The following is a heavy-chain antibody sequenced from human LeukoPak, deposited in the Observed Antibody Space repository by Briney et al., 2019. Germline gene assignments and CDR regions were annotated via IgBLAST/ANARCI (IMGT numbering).Heavy chain of an antibody. CDR3: ARDHGLVQSYFDY. D-gene: IGHD6-19*01. CDR1: GFTFSSYA. J-gene: IGHJ4*02. Sequence: TGGSLRLSCAASGFTFSSYAMHWVRQAPGKGLEWVAIISYDGSNKYYADSVKGRFTISRDNSKNTLYLQMNSLRAEDTAVYYCARDHGLVQSYFDYWGQGTLVTVSS. CDR2: ISYDGSNK. V-gene: IGHV3-30-3*01.